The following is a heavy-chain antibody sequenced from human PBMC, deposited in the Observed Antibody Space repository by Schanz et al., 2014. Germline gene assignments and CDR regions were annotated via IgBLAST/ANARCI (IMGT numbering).Heavy chain of an antibody. Sequence: QVQLVQSGDEVKKPGASVKVSCKTSGYTFSDYGITWVRQAPGQGLEWVGWISPYTGNTHYFDKMEGRVTMTTDTSTSTAYMELRSLRSDDTAMYYGARGGYSSGWYDRDIAHFDDWGQGTLVTVSS. D-gene: IGHD6-19*01. CDR3: ARGGYSSGWYDRDIAHFDD. V-gene: IGHV1-18*01. CDR1: GYTFSDYG. J-gene: IGHJ4*02. CDR2: ISPYTGNT.